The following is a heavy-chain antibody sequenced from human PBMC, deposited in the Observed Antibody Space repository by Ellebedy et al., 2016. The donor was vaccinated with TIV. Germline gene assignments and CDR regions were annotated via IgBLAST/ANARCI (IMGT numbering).Heavy chain of an antibody. V-gene: IGHV4-30-4*01. Sequence: MPSETLSLTCTVSGGSVGSDDYYWSWIRQPPGKGLEWIGYIYYSGSTYYNPSLKSRVTISVDTSKNQFSLKLSSVTAADTAVYYCARQKTDYGSFLCDIWGQGTMVTVSS. CDR1: GGSVGSDDYY. J-gene: IGHJ3*02. D-gene: IGHD4/OR15-4a*01. CDR2: IYYSGST. CDR3: ARQKTDYGSFLCDI.